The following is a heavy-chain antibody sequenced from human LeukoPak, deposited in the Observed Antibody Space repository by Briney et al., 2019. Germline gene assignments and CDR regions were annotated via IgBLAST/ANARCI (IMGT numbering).Heavy chain of an antibody. CDR3: ATVADELGIAATYYFDY. J-gene: IGHJ4*02. CDR2: IIPILGIA. D-gene: IGHD6-13*01. Sequence: ASVKVSCKASGGTVSSYAISWVRQAPGQGLEWMGRIIPILGIANYAQKFQGRVTITADKSTSTAYMELSSLRSEDTAVYYCATVADELGIAATYYFDYWGQGTLVTVSS. CDR1: GGTVSSYA. V-gene: IGHV1-69*04.